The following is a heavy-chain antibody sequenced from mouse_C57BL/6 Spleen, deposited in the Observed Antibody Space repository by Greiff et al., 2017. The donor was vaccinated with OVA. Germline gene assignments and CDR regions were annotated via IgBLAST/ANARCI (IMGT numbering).Heavy chain of an antibody. J-gene: IGHJ1*03. CDR2: YPGSGNTY. CDR1: YTFTDYYM. V-gene: IGHV1-83*01. D-gene: IGHD2-2*01. Sequence: VQLKESGPELVKPGASVKMSCKASGYTFTDYYMHWVKQKPGKGLEWIGEIYPGSGNTYYNEKFKGKATLTADPSSSTAYMQLSSLTSEDSAVYFCASLLWLRHGVWYFDVWGTGTTVTVSS. CDR3: SLLWLRHGVWYFDV.